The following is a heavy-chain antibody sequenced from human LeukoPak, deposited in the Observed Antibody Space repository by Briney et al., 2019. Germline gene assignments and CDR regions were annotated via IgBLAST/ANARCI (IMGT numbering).Heavy chain of an antibody. CDR1: GGSFSGYY. CDR2: INDSGST. Sequence: SETLSLTCAVYGGSFSGYYWSWIRQSPGKGLEWIGEINDSGSTNYDPSLKSRVTISVDTSKNQFSVKLRSLTAADTAFYFCARARGGGIEYWGQGTLVTVSS. V-gene: IGHV4-34*01. J-gene: IGHJ4*02. CDR3: ARARGGGIEY. D-gene: IGHD3-10*01.